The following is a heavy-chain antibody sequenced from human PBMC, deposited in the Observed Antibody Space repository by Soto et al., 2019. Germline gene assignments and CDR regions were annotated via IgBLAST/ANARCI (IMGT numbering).Heavy chain of an antibody. CDR2: ISGRGGST. CDR1: GFTFSSYA. D-gene: IGHD2-21*02. Sequence: GGSLRLSCAASGFTFSSYAMSWVRQPPGKGLEWVSAISGRGGSTYYADSVKGRFTISRDNSKNTLYLQMNSLRAEDTAVYYCAKDPTWAPGDNAFDIWGQGTMVTVSS. J-gene: IGHJ3*02. V-gene: IGHV3-23*01. CDR3: AKDPTWAPGDNAFDI.